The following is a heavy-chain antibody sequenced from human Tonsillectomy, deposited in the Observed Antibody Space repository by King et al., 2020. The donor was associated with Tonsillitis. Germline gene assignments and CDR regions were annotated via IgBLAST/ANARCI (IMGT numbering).Heavy chain of an antibody. V-gene: IGHV4-59*01. CDR3: ARDLKGYYYDSNGFDY. CDR1: DASISSYY. J-gene: IGHJ4*02. D-gene: IGHD3-22*01. Sequence: QLQESGPGLVKPSETLSLTCTVSDASISSYYWSWIRQPPGKGLEWIGYISYIGSTNYNPSLKSRVTISVDTSNSQFSLKLSSVTAADTAGYYCARDLKGYYYDSNGFDYWGQGTLVTVSS. CDR2: ISYIGST.